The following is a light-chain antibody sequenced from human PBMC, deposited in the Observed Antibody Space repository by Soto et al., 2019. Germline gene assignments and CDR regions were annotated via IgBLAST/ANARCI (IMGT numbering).Light chain of an antibody. V-gene: IGKV1-5*01. CDR2: DAS. Sequence: DIQITQSPSTVSASVGDRVTITCRASQSISSWLAWYQQKPGKAPKLLIYDASSLESGVPSRFSGSGSGTEITLTSSILQPDDFATYYCQQYNSYWTFGQGTKVDI. CDR1: QSISSW. J-gene: IGKJ1*01. CDR3: QQYNSYWT.